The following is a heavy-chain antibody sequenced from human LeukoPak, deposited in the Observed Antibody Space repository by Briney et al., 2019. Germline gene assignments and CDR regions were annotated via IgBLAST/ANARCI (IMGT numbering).Heavy chain of an antibody. D-gene: IGHD7-27*01. CDR3: ARVAGDGNYFDY. CDR2: IIADGSST. V-gene: IGHV3-74*01. J-gene: IGHJ4*02. CDR1: GFTFRNYW. Sequence: PGGSLRLSCAASGFTFRNYWMEWVRQGPGKGLVWVSRIIADGSSTAYADFGKGRFTISRDNAKNSLYLQMNSLRAEDTAVYYCARVAGDGNYFDYWGQGTLVTVSS.